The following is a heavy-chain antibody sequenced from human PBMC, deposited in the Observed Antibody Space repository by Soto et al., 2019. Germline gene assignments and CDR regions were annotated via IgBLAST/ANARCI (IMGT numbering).Heavy chain of an antibody. CDR1: GASISGFY. Sequence: SETLSLTCTVSGASISGFYWRWIRKSAGKGLEWIGRIYATGTTDYNPSLKSRVMMSVDTSKKQCWLKLRSATAADTAVYYCVGDGTKNLRDWFDNWGQGVSVTVSS. J-gene: IGHJ5*02. D-gene: IGHD1-1*01. CDR2: IYATGTT. CDR3: VGDGTKNLRDWFDN. V-gene: IGHV4-4*07.